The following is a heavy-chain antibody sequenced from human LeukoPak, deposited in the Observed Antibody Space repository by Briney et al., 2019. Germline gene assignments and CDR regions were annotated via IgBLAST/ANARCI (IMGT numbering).Heavy chain of an antibody. J-gene: IGHJ4*02. V-gene: IGHV3-30*02. CDR1: GFTFSSYD. Sequence: GGSLRLSCAASGFTFSSYDMHWVCQAPGKGLEWVAFIRYDGSNKYYADSVKGRFTISRDNSKNTLYLQMNSLRAEDTAVYYCAKEKWLVGFSVYWGQGTLVTVSS. D-gene: IGHD6-19*01. CDR2: IRYDGSNK. CDR3: AKEKWLVGFSVY.